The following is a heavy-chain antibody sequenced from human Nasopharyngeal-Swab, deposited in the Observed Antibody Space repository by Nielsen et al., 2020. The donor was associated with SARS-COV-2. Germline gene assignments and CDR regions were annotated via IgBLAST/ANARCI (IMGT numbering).Heavy chain of an antibody. CDR1: GGSISSGNAWNY. V-gene: IGHV4-61*02. CDR3: ARDFSH. J-gene: IGHJ4*02. Sequence: LTLSCTVSGGSISSGNAWNYWTWIRHTAGKGLEWIGRIYASGTTDYNPSLKSRVTMSLDTSKNQFSLTLTSVTAADTAIYYCARDFSHWGQGTLVTVSS. CDR2: IYASGTT.